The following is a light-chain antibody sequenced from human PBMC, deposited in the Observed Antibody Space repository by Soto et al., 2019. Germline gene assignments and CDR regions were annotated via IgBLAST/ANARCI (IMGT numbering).Light chain of an antibody. CDR3: CSYAGSSPYV. CDR1: SSDVGSYNL. Sequence: QSVLTQPASVSGSPGQSITISCTGTSSDVGSYNLVSWCQQHPGKAPKLMIYEVSKRPSGVSNRFSGSKSGNTASLTISGLQAEDEADYYCCSYAGSSPYVFGTGTK. V-gene: IGLV2-23*02. J-gene: IGLJ1*01. CDR2: EVS.